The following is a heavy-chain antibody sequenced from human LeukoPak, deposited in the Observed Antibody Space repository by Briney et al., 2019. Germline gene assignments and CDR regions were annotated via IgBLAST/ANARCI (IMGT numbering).Heavy chain of an antibody. CDR2: ISYDGSNK. Sequence: GGSLRLSCAASGFTFSSYAMHWVRQAPGKGLEWVAVISYDGSNKYYADSVKGRFTISRDNSKNTLYLQMNSLRAEDTDVYYSAVIVVVPAAIWFDYWGQGTLVTVSS. CDR1: GFTFSSYA. V-gene: IGHV3-30-3*01. J-gene: IGHJ4*02. D-gene: IGHD2-2*02. CDR3: AVIVVVPAAIWFDY.